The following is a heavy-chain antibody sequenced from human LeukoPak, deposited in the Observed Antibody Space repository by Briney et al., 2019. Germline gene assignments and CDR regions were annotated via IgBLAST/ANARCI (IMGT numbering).Heavy chain of an antibody. CDR1: GFSFDTYA. J-gene: IGHJ3*02. CDR3: VLTTVTSYDAFDI. V-gene: IGHV3-64*01. Sequence: GGSLRLSCAASGFSFDTYAMHWVRQAPGKGLEYISGISSYGDSTYYAKSVKGRFTVSRDNSKNTLYLQMGSLRVDDMAVYFCVLTTVTSYDAFDIWGRGTMVTVSS. D-gene: IGHD4-17*01. CDR2: ISSYGDST.